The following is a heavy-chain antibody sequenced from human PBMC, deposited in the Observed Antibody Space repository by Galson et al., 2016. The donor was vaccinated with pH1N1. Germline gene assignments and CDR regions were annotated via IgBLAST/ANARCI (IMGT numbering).Heavy chain of an antibody. CDR1: GFTFSSYW. CDR3: ARAIAAAGSY. Sequence: SLRLSCAASGFTFSSYWMSWVRQAPGKGLEWVANIKQDGSVQYYVDSVKGRFTISRDNSKNSLYLQMNSLRAEDTALYYCARAIAAAGSYWGQGTLVTVSS. D-gene: IGHD6-13*01. CDR2: IKQDGSVQ. J-gene: IGHJ4*02. V-gene: IGHV3-7*01.